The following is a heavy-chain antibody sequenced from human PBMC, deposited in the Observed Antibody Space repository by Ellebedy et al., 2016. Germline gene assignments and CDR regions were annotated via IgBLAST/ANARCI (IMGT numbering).Heavy chain of an antibody. Sequence: GESLKISCAASGFTFSSYAMSWVRQAPGKGLEWVSAISGSGGRTYYADSVKGRFTISRDNSKNTLYLQMNSLRAEDTAVYYCAKDRGSTMIVVVIRGEFDYWGQGTLVTVSS. CDR1: GFTFSSYA. J-gene: IGHJ4*02. V-gene: IGHV3-23*01. CDR2: ISGSGGRT. D-gene: IGHD3-22*01. CDR3: AKDRGSTMIVVVIRGEFDY.